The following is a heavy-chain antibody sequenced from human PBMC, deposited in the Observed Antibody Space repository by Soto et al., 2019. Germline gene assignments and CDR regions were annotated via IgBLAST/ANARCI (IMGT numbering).Heavy chain of an antibody. Sequence: EVQLLESGGGLVQPGGSLRLSCAASGFIFTSSALSWVRQAPGKGLEWVSTISGSGGSTYYADSVTGRFTISRDSSKNTLYLQMNSLRADDTALYYCARTYSAALRYFDYWGKGTLVTVSS. J-gene: IGHJ4*03. CDR2: ISGSGGST. V-gene: IGHV3-23*01. CDR1: GFIFTSSA. CDR3: ARTYSAALRYFDY. D-gene: IGHD5-18*01.